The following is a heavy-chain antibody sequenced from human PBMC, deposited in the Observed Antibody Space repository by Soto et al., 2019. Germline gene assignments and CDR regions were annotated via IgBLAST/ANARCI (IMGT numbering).Heavy chain of an antibody. D-gene: IGHD4-17*01. J-gene: IGHJ6*02. Sequence: WETLSLTCAVYGGSFSGHYWSWIRQPPGKGLEWIGEINHSGSTNYNPSLKSRVTISVDTSKNQFSLKLSSVTAADTAVYYCARGGDYGDYGGLYYYYGMDVWGQGTTVTVSS. CDR2: INHSGST. V-gene: IGHV4-34*01. CDR1: GGSFSGHY. CDR3: ARGGDYGDYGGLYYYYGMDV.